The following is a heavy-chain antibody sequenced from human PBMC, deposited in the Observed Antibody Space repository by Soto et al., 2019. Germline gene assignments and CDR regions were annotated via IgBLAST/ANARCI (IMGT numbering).Heavy chain of an antibody. CDR2: ISGSGDST. Sequence: TGGSLRLSCRTSGFRFSSYGMHWVRQAPGKGLEWVSAISGSGDSTYYADSVKGRFTISRDNSKNTLYLQMNSLRTEDTAVYYCARRGPGTYFDYWGQGTLVTVS. CDR3: ARRGPGTYFDY. V-gene: IGHV3-23*01. CDR1: GFRFSSYG. D-gene: IGHD6-13*01. J-gene: IGHJ4*02.